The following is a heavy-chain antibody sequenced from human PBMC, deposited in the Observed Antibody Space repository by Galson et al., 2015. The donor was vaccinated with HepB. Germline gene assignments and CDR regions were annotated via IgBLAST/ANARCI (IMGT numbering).Heavy chain of an antibody. CDR3: AKIPHTSSSWSSEC. Sequence: SLRLSCAASKSTFSNYGMHWVRQAPGKGLAWVAFISADGSEEYYVDSVKGRFTISRDNSKNTLFLQMNSLRGEDTAIYYCAKIPHTSSSWSSECWGQGTLVTVSS. V-gene: IGHV3-30*18. CDR1: KSTFSNYG. CDR2: ISADGSEE. D-gene: IGHD6-13*01. J-gene: IGHJ4*02.